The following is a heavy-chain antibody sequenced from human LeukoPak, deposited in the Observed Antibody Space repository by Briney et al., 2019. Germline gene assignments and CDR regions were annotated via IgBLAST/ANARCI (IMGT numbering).Heavy chain of an antibody. CDR2: ISGSGGST. J-gene: IGHJ4*02. CDR1: GFTFSSYA. CDR3: ARDIVVVVAATPGYFDY. D-gene: IGHD2-15*01. V-gene: IGHV3-23*01. Sequence: GGSLRLSCAASGFTFSSYAMSWVRQAPGKGLEWVSAISGSGGSTYYADSVKGRFTISRDNSKNTLYLQMNSLRAEDTAVYYCARDIVVVVAATPGYFDYWGRETLVTVSS.